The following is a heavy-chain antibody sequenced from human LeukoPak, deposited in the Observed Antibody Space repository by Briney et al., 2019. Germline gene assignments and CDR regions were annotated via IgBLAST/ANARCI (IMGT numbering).Heavy chain of an antibody. D-gene: IGHD3-22*01. J-gene: IGHJ5*02. CDR1: GFTFSSYA. CDR2: ISGSGGST. V-gene: IGHV3-23*01. CDR3: ARGREKGYYYDDSGYYYAWFDP. Sequence: GGSLRLSCAASGFTFSSYAMSWVRQAPGKGLEWVSAISGSGGSTYYADSVKGRFTISRDNSKNTLYLQMNSLRAEDTAVYYCARGREKGYYYDDSGYYYAWFDPWGQGTLVTVSS.